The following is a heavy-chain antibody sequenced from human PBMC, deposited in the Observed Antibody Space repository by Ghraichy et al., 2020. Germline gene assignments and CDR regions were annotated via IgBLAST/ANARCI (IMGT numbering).Heavy chain of an antibody. CDR3: ARGYGGYDFRYFDY. Sequence: SETLSLTCAVYGGSFSGYYWSWICQPPGKGLEWIGEINHSGSTNYNPSLKSRVTISVDTSKNQFSLKLSSVTAADTAVYYCARGYGGYDFRYFDYWGQGTLVTVSS. J-gene: IGHJ4*02. V-gene: IGHV4-34*01. D-gene: IGHD5-12*01. CDR1: GGSFSGYY. CDR2: INHSGST.